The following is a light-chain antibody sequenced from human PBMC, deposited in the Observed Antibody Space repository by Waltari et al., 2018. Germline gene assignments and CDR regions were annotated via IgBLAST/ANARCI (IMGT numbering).Light chain of an antibody. J-gene: IGKJ2*01. V-gene: IGKV3-20*01. CDR1: HTFDSTF. CDR2: GAS. CDR3: QHYESPYT. Sequence: EMVLTHSPDTLALSPGERANLSCRASHTFDSTFLAWYQHKPGQAPRLLIHGASSRAADVPDRFSGCGSGTDFTLTISRLEPEDFAVYYCQHYESPYTFGPGTKLEIK.